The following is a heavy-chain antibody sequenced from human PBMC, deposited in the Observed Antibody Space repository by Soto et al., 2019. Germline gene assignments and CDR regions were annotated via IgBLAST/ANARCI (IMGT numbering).Heavy chain of an antibody. CDR3: ARARGYYGPNWFDP. Sequence: GGSLRLSCTASGFTFGDYAMSWFRQAPGKGLEWVGFIRSKAYGGTTEYAASVKGRFTISRDDSKSIAYLQMNSLKTEDTAVYYCARARGYYGPNWFDPWGQGTLVTVSS. CDR1: GFTFGDYA. J-gene: IGHJ5*02. D-gene: IGHD3-10*01. V-gene: IGHV3-49*03. CDR2: IRSKAYGGTT.